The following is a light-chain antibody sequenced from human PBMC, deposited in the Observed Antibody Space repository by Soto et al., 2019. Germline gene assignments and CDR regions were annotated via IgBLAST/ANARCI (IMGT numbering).Light chain of an antibody. J-gene: IGKJ4*01. V-gene: IGKV1-5*03. CDR2: QAS. CDR1: QSISSW. Sequence: DIPMTQSPSTLSASVGDRVTITCRASQSISSWLAWYQQKPGKAPKLMIYQASRLQSGVPSRFSGSGSGTEFTLTISSLQPDDFAMYYCQSGVTFGGGTKVEIK. CDR3: QSGVT.